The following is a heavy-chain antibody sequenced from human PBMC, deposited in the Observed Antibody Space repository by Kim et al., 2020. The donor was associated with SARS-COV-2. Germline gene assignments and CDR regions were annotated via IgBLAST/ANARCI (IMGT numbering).Heavy chain of an antibody. Sequence: GGSLRLSCVASGFTFKNYWMHWVRQAPGKGLVWVSRVNPSGTYTIYADSVRGRFTISRDNAKNTLYLQMNSLGDEDTAVYYCAGDVDSWVDPWYQGTVVT. CDR3: AGDVDSWVDP. J-gene: IGHJ5*02. CDR1: GFTFKNYW. CDR2: VNPSGTYT. D-gene: IGHD2-15*01. V-gene: IGHV3-74*01.